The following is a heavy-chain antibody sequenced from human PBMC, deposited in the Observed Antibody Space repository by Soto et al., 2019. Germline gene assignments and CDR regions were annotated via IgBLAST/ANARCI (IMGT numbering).Heavy chain of an antibody. CDR3: ARAGSLVPRWFDP. CDR1: GFTFSSYS. Sequence: GGSLRLSCAASGFTFSSYSMNWVRQAPGKGLEWVSSISSSSSYIYYADSVKGRFIISRDNAKNSLYLQMNSLRAEDTAVYYCARAGSLVPRWFDPWGQGTLVTVSS. J-gene: IGHJ5*02. V-gene: IGHV3-21*01. CDR2: ISSSSSYI. D-gene: IGHD6-13*01.